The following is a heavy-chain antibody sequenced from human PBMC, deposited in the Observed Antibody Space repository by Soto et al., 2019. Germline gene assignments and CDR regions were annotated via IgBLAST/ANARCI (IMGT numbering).Heavy chain of an antibody. CDR3: AVLVLMCSSCDAFDI. CDR1: GFTFSDYY. J-gene: IGHJ3*02. Sequence: GGSLRLSCAACGFTFSDYYMSWIRQAPGKGLEWVSYISSSGSTIYYADSVKGRFTISRDNAKNSLYLQMNSLRAEDTAVYYCAVLVLMCSSCDAFDIWGQGTMVTVSS. D-gene: IGHD6-13*01. CDR2: ISSSGSTI. V-gene: IGHV3-11*01.